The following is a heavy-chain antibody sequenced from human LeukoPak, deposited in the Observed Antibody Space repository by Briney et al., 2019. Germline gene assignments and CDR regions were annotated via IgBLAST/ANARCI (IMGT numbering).Heavy chain of an antibody. CDR1: GYTFSSYW. CDR2: IKQDGGEK. V-gene: IGHV3-7*04. D-gene: IGHD6-19*01. J-gene: IGHJ4*02. CDR3: ARPYSSGWSFDY. Sequence: PGGSLRLSCAASGYTFSSYWMSWVRQAPGKGLEWVANIKQDGGEKNYVDSVKGRFTISRDNAKNSLYLQMNSLRAEDTAVYYCARPYSSGWSFDYWGQGTLVIVSS.